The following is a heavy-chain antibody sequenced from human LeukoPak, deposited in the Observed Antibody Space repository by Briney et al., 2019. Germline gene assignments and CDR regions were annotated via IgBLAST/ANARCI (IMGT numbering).Heavy chain of an antibody. Sequence: GGSLRLSCAASGFTFSSYEMNWVRQAPGKGLEWVSYISSSGSTIYYADSVKGRFTISRDNAKNSLYLQMNRLRAEDTAVYYCASTVAAADPFDYWGQGTLVTVSS. J-gene: IGHJ4*02. CDR2: ISSSGSTI. CDR3: ASTVAAADPFDY. CDR1: GFTFSSYE. V-gene: IGHV3-48*03. D-gene: IGHD6-13*01.